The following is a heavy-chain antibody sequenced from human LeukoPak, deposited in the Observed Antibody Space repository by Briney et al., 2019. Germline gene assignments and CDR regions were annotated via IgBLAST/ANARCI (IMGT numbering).Heavy chain of an antibody. J-gene: IGHJ4*02. CDR3: AKVEIAVAVYVDY. D-gene: IGHD6-13*01. V-gene: IGHV3-23*01. CDR2: ISGSGGST. Sequence: PGGSLRLSCAASGFTFSSYAMSWVRQAPGKRLESVSAISGSGGSTHYADSVKGRFTISRHNPKNTLYLKMNSVRAEETAVYCCAKVEIAVAVYVDYWGQGTLVTVSS. CDR1: GFTFSSYA.